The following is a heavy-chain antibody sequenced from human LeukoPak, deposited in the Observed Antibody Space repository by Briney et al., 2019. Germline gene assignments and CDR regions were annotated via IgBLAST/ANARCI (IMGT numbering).Heavy chain of an antibody. CDR3: TRALTTTAKQFRKTEQQLVLSFGC. CDR1: GFTFGDYA. V-gene: IGHV3-49*04. CDR2: IRSKAYGGTT. Sequence: GGSLRLSCTASGFTFGDYAMSWVRQAPGKGLEWVGFIRSKAYGGTTEYAASVKGRFTISRDDSKSIAYLQMNSLKTEDTAVYYCTRALTTTAKQFRKTEQQLVLSFGCWGQGTLVTVSS. D-gene: IGHD6-13*01. J-gene: IGHJ4*02.